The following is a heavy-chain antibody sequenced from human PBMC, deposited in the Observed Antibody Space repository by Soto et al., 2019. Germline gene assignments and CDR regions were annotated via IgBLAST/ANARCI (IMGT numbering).Heavy chain of an antibody. Sequence: GGSLRLSCAVSGLTFNTSGMHWVRQAPGKGLEWLAVISYDGATQYYGDTVKGRFTISRDNSRNTLYLQMNSLRAEDTAVYYCARTRGYSYGTPLDYWGQGTLVTVSS. D-gene: IGHD5-18*01. V-gene: IGHV3-30*03. J-gene: IGHJ4*02. CDR3: ARTRGYSYGTPLDY. CDR1: GLTFNTSG. CDR2: ISYDGATQ.